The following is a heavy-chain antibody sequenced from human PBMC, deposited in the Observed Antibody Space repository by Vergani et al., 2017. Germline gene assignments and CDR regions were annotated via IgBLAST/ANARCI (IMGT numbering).Heavy chain of an antibody. J-gene: IGHJ5*02. CDR1: GFTFSSYS. D-gene: IGHD3-16*02. CDR3: ARMDTYYDYVWGSYRFIGWFDP. CDR2: ISSSSSYI. V-gene: IGHV3-21*01. Sequence: EVQLVESGGGLVKPGGSLRLSCAASGFTFSSYSMNWVRQAPGKGLEWVSSISSSSSYIYYADSVKGRFTISRDNAKNSLYLQMNSLRAEETAVYYCARMDTYYDYVWGSYRFIGWFDPRGQGTLVTVSS.